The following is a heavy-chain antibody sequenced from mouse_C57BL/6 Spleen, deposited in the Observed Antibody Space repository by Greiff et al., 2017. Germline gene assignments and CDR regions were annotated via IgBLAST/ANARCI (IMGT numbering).Heavy chain of an antibody. Sequence: VQLQQSGAELVRPGASVKLSCKASGYTFTDYYINWVKQRPGQGLEWIARIYPGSGNTYYNEKFKGKATLTAEKSSSTAYMQLSSLTSEDSAVYFCARDYYGNYPWFAYWGQGTLVTVSA. D-gene: IGHD2-1*01. CDR1: GYTFTDYY. J-gene: IGHJ3*01. CDR2: IYPGSGNT. CDR3: ARDYYGNYPWFAY. V-gene: IGHV1-76*01.